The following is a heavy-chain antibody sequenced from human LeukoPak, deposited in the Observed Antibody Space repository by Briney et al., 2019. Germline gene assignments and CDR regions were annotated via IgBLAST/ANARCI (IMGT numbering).Heavy chain of an antibody. J-gene: IGHJ4*02. D-gene: IGHD3-10*01. CDR1: GGSISSYY. Sequence: SETLSLTCTVSGGSISSYYWIWIRQPPGKGLEWIGYIYNSGSTKYNPSLTSRLSISVDPSKNQFSLRLSSVTAADTAVYYCARLDRSGGASDAIDYWGQGTLVTVSS. V-gene: IGHV4-59*08. CDR2: IYNSGST. CDR3: ARLDRSGGASDAIDY.